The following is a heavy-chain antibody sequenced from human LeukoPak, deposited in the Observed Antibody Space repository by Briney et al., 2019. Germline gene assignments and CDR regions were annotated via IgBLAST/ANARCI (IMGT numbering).Heavy chain of an antibody. Sequence: SETPSLTCTVSGGSVSSGSYYWTWIRQPPGKGLEWIGYIYHSGGTNYNPSLKSRVTISVDTSKNQFSLKLSSVTAADTAVYYCARFVSGYERSYFDYWGQGTLVTVSS. CDR3: ARFVSGYERSYFDY. D-gene: IGHD5-12*01. V-gene: IGHV4-61*01. J-gene: IGHJ4*02. CDR2: IYHSGGT. CDR1: GGSVSSGSYY.